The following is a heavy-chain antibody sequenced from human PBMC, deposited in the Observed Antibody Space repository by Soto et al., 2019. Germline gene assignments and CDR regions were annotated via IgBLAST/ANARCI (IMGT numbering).Heavy chain of an antibody. J-gene: IGHJ6*02. CDR1: GGSIGSRDYY. D-gene: IGHD3-10*01. CDR2: IYYNGNT. Sequence: QVQVQESGPGLVKPSQTLSLKCSVSGGSIGSRDYYWSWIRQHPEKGLEWIGSIYYNGNTDYNPSLRGRPNMSLDTSMNEFSLKLTYVTAADTAVYYCARDKGGAALKGSGMDVWGQGTTVTVS. V-gene: IGHV4-31*02. CDR3: ARDKGGAALKGSGMDV.